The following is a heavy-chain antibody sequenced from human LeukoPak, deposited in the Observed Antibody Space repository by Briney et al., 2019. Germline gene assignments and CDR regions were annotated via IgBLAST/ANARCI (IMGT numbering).Heavy chain of an antibody. CDR3: ARHWERDCSTINCAFDY. V-gene: IGHV4-39*01. CDR1: GGPLSSHIYF. CDR2: LYYSGSN. D-gene: IGHD2-2*01. J-gene: IGHJ4*02. Sequence: SETLSLSCTVSGGPLSSHIYFWGWLRQPPGKGLEWIGSLYYSGSNYYNPSLKSRVTISVDTSKNQFSLNLTSVTAADTAVYYCARHWERDCSTINCAFDYWGQGSLVTVSS.